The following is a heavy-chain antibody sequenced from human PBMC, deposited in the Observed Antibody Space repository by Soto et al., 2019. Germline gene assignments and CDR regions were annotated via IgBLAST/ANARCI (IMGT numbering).Heavy chain of an antibody. D-gene: IGHD6-13*01. CDR2: FDPEDGET. Sequence: ASVKVSCKVSGYTLTELSMHWVRQAPGKGLEWMGGFDPEDGETIYTQKFQGRVTMTEDTSTDTAYMELSSLRSEDTAVYYCASKGRWYVGYYYYGMDVWGQGTTVTVSS. V-gene: IGHV1-24*01. CDR3: ASKGRWYVGYYYYGMDV. CDR1: GYTLTELS. J-gene: IGHJ6*02.